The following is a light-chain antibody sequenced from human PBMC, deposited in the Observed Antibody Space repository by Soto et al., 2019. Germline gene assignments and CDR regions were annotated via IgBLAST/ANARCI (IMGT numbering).Light chain of an antibody. CDR1: QNINNY. CDR3: QPYENIPP. V-gene: IGKV1-33*01. CDR2: DGS. Sequence: DMQMTQSTSYLSASVGDRVTITCHASQNINNYLNWYQQKPGRPPKLLIYDGSNLEAGVPSRFSGSGSGTDFTSTISSLKPEDIATDYCQPYENIPPVGHVTKV. J-gene: IGKJ1*01.